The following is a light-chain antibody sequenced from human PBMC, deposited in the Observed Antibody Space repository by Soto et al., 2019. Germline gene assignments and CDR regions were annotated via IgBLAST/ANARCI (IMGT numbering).Light chain of an antibody. CDR3: TSYTSSTPFYV. V-gene: IGLV2-11*01. J-gene: IGLJ1*01. CDR1: SSDVGGYNY. CDR2: DVS. Sequence: QTALTQPRSVSGSPGQSVTISCTGTSSDVGGYNYVSWYQQHPGKAPKLMIYDVSNRPSGVSDRFSGSKSGNTASLTISGLQAEDEAEYYCTSYTSSTPFYVFGTGTKVTVL.